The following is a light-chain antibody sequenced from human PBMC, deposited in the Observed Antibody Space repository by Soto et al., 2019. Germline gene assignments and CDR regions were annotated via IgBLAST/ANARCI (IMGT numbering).Light chain of an antibody. CDR3: QQRNVCRRIT. V-gene: IGKV3-11*01. J-gene: IGKJ5*01. CDR1: QSIHTS. Sequence: TQFRSSVSPYCGVRAAXSCRASQSIHTSLAWYQQKSGKPPRLVIYNSTVSSNSVPDIFGGTSSKAEFNLTINSIGPQYPSVSYCQQRNVCRRITFGHGTPLDI. CDR2: NST.